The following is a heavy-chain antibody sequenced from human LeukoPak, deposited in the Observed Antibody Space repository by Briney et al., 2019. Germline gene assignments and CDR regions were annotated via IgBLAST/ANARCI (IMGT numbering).Heavy chain of an antibody. CDR1: GFTFSSYA. Sequence: GGSLRLSCAASGFTFSSYAMSWVRQAPGKGLEWVSSISSGGGSTYYADSVKGRFTISRDNSKNTLYLQTNSLRAEDAAVYYCVKDRTGSYVAWFDPWGQGTLVTVSS. D-gene: IGHD2-15*01. J-gene: IGHJ5*02. V-gene: IGHV3-23*01. CDR2: ISSGGGST. CDR3: VKDRTGSYVAWFDP.